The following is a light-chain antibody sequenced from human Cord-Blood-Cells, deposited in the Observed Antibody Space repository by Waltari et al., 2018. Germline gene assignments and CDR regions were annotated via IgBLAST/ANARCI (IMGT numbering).Light chain of an antibody. CDR1: QDISNY. CDR3: QQYDNLPWT. CDR2: DAS. V-gene: IGKV1-33*01. J-gene: IGKJ1*01. Sequence: DIQMTQSPSSLSASVGDRVTITCQASQDISNYLNWYQQKPGKAPKLLIYDASNLETGVPSSFSGSGSGTDFTFTISSLQPEDIATYYCQQYDNLPWTFGQVTKVEIK.